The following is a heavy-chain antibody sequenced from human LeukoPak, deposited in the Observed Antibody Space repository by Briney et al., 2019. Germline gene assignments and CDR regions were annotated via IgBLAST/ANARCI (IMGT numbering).Heavy chain of an antibody. CDR1: GYTFTSFG. J-gene: IGHJ1*01. D-gene: IGHD3-9*01. V-gene: IGHV1-18*01. CDR3: ARAPGTYDILGGLYLQY. Sequence: ASVKVSCKASGYTFTSFGITWVRQAPGQGLEWLGWISGNNDKRDFAQNVQGRITLTADSSTSTACMELRGLRSDDTAMYYCARAPGTYDILGGLYLQYWGQGTLVAVSS. CDR2: ISGNNDKR.